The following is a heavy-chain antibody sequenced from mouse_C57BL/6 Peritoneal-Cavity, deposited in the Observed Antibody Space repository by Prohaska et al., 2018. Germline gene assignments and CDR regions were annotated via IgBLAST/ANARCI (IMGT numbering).Heavy chain of an antibody. Sequence: PGHSLEWIGDNYPGSGSTNYNEKFKSQSTLTVDTSSSTAYMQLSSLTSEDSAVYYCARRDYVSSYWYFDVWGTGTTVTVSS. V-gene: IGHV1-55*01. J-gene: IGHJ1*03. CDR2: NYPGSGST. CDR3: ARRDYVSSYWYFDV. D-gene: IGHD1-1*01.